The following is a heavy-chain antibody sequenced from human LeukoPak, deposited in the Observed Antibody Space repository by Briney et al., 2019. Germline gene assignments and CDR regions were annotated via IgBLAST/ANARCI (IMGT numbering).Heavy chain of an antibody. J-gene: IGHJ5*02. Sequence: ASVKVSCKASGFTFSVYWMHWVRQAPGQGLEWMGVINPRGDEAVYAQKFQGRITMTRDTPTNTAYMELSSLGPEDTAVVYCARDNSRNWGSSTPWWFDPWGQGTLIIVSS. CDR1: GFTFSVYW. CDR2: INPRGDEA. CDR3: ARDNSRNWGSSTPWWFDP. D-gene: IGHD3-16*01. V-gene: IGHV1-46*01.